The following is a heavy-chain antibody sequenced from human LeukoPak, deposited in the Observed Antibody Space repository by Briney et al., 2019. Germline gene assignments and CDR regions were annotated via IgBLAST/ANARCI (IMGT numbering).Heavy chain of an antibody. CDR2: IHYTGTT. CDR3: ARRWGSIAAPAFDY. D-gene: IGHD6-6*01. V-gene: IGHV4-39*01. CDR1: GGSISSSSYY. J-gene: IGHJ4*02. Sequence: SETLSLTCTVSGGSISSSSYYWGWIRQPPGKGLEWIGSIHYTGTTYYNPSLKSRVTISVDTSKNQFSLKLHSVTAADTAVYYCARRWGSIAAPAFDYWGQGTLVTVSS.